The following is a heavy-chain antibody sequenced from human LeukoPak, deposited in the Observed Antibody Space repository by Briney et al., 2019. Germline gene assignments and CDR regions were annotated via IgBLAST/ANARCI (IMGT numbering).Heavy chain of an antibody. CDR2: IYHSGST. CDR1: GYSISSAYY. CDR3: ARIGPEAAAGSGGNWFDP. D-gene: IGHD6-13*01. J-gene: IGHJ5*02. V-gene: IGHV4-38-2*02. Sequence: SETLSLTCTVSGYSISSAYYWGWIRQPPGKGLEWVASIYHSGSTYSNPSLKSRVTISVDTSQNQFSLKLSSVTAADTAVYYCARIGPEAAAGSGGNWFDPWGQGTLVTVSS.